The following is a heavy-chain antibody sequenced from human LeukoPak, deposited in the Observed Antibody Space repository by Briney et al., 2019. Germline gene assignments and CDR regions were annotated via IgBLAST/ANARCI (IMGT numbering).Heavy chain of an antibody. D-gene: IGHD2-21*01. V-gene: IGHV4-38-2*01. Sequence: SETLSLTCAVSGYSISSGFYWGWIRQPPGKGLEWIGSIYHSGSTYYNPSLKSRVTISVDTSENQFSLKLSSVTAADTAVYYCARHIRSFYYYYYMDVWGKGTTVTVSS. CDR2: IYHSGST. J-gene: IGHJ6*03. CDR1: GYSISSGFY. CDR3: ARHIRSFYYYYYMDV.